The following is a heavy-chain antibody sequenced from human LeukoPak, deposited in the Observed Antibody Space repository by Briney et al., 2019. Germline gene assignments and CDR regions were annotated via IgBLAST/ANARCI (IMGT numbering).Heavy chain of an antibody. D-gene: IGHD6-19*01. V-gene: IGHV3-48*01. CDR1: GFTFNTYT. CDR3: AKRVSGWYQVDY. J-gene: IGHJ4*02. CDR2: ISGSSGII. Sequence: GGSLRLSCAASGFTFNTYTMNWVRQAPGKGLEWVSYISGSSGIIDYADSVRGRFTISRDNSKNTLSLQMNSLRAEDTAVYYCAKRVSGWYQVDYWGQGTLVTVSS.